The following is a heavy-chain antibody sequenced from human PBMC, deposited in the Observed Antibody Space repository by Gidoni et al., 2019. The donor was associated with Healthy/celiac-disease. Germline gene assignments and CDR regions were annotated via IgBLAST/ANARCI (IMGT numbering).Heavy chain of an antibody. CDR1: GGSFSGYY. V-gene: IGHV4-34*01. CDR2: INHSGST. Sequence: QVQLQQWGAGLLKPSETLSLTCAVYGGSFSGYYWSWIRQPPGKGLEWIGEINHSGSTNYNPSLKSRVTISVDTSKNQFSLKLSSVTAADTAVYYCARGGWIFGVVIIRSWFDPWGQGTLVTVSS. D-gene: IGHD3-3*01. J-gene: IGHJ5*02. CDR3: ARGGWIFGVVIIRSWFDP.